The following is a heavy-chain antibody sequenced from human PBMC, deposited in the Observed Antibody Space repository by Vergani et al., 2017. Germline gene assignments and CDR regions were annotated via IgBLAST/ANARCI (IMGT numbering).Heavy chain of an antibody. V-gene: IGHV4-34*01. Sequence: QVQLQQWGAGLLKPSETLSLTCAVYGGSFSGYYWSWIRQPPGKGLEWIGEINHSGSTNYNQSLKSRVTISVDTSKNQFSLKLSSVTAADTAVYYCARGRVVFTLSGRYYYGMDVWGQGTTVTVSS. CDR2: INHSGST. CDR3: ARGRVVFTLSGRYYYGMDV. J-gene: IGHJ6*02. D-gene: IGHD2-15*01. CDR1: GGSFSGYY.